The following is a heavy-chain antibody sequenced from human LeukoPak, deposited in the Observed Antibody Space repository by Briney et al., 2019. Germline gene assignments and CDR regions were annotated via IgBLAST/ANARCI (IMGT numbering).Heavy chain of an antibody. J-gene: IGHJ5*02. D-gene: IGHD6-19*01. Sequence: ASVKVSCKASGGTFSSYAISWVRQAPGQGLEWMGRIIPILGIASYAQKFQGRVTITADKSTSTAYMELSSLRSEDTAVYYCARGIAVAGRFDPWGQGTLVTVSS. V-gene: IGHV1-69*04. CDR1: GGTFSSYA. CDR3: ARGIAVAGRFDP. CDR2: IIPILGIA.